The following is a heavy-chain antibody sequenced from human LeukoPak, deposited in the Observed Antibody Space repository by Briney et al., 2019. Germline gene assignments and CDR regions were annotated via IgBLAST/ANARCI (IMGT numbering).Heavy chain of an antibody. D-gene: IGHD3-16*01. J-gene: IGHJ4*02. CDR1: GYTFTGYY. CDR2: INPNSGDT. Sequence: ASVKVSCKASGYTFTGYYMHWVRQAPGQGLEWMGWINPNSGDTKYAQRFQGRVTMTRDTSISTAYMELSRLRSDDTAVYYCATQRGSYLWGTDFDYWGQGTLVTVSS. V-gene: IGHV1-2*02. CDR3: ATQRGSYLWGTDFDY.